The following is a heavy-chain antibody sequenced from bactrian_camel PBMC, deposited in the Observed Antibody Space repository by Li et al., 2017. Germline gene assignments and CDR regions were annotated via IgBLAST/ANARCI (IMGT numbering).Heavy chain of an antibody. D-gene: IGHD5*01. V-gene: IGHV3S55*01. CDR2: IEPDGTT. Sequence: HVQLVESGGGSVQAGGSLRLSCTASGFNPRRFCMGWFRQRPGKEREGVAHIEPDGTTTYVEAVKGRFTISRDNAKNILFLQMNSLQPEDTAMYYCAADPPHRCGSRDYGWTYVGKGTRSPSP. CDR1: GFNPRRFC. J-gene: IGHJ4*01.